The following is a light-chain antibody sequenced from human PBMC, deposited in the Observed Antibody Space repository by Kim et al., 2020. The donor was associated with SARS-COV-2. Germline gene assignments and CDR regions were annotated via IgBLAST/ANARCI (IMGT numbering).Light chain of an antibody. V-gene: IGKV3-15*01. CDR3: QQYNSWPLT. Sequence: ETVMTQSPATLSVSPGERASLSCRASQSVSSDLAWYQQKPDQAPRLLIHRATTRATGIPARFTGSGSGTEFTLTISSLESEDFAVYYCQQYNSWPLTFGGGTKVDIK. CDR2: RAT. CDR1: QSVSSD. J-gene: IGKJ4*01.